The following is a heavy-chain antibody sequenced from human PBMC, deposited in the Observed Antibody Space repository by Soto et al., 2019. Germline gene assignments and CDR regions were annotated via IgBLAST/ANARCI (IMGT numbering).Heavy chain of an antibody. D-gene: IGHD1-1*01. V-gene: IGHV3-33*01. J-gene: IGHJ5*02. CDR1: GFTFSSYG. CDR3: ARDSGGWNDVGWFDP. CDR2: IWYDGSNK. Sequence: QVQLVESGGGVVQPGRSLRLSCAASGFTFSSYGMHWVRQAPGKGLEWVAVIWYDGSNKYYADSVKGRFTISRDNSKNTLYLQMNSLRAEDTAVYYCARDSGGWNDVGWFDPWGQGTLVTVSS.